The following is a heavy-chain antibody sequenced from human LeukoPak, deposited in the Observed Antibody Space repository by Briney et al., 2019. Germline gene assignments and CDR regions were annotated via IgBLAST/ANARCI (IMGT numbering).Heavy chain of an antibody. D-gene: IGHD2-15*01. J-gene: IGHJ3*02. V-gene: IGHV4-34*01. CDR2: INHSGST. CDR3: ARVTRAFDI. Sequence: SETLSLTRAVYGGSFSGYYWSWIRRPPGKGLEWIGEINHSGSTNYNPSLKSRVTISVDTSKNQFSLKLSSVTAADTAVYYCARVTRAFDIWGQGTMVTVSS. CDR1: GGSFSGYY.